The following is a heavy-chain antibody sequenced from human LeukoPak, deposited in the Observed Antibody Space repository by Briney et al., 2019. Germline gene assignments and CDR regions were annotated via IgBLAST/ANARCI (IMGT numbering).Heavy chain of an antibody. CDR3: ASSEYNYAGAFDI. D-gene: IGHD5-18*01. V-gene: IGHV4-34*01. CDR1: GGSFSGYY. CDR2: INYSGST. Sequence: SETLSLTCAVYGGSFSGYYWSWIRQPPGKGLEWIGEINYSGSTNYNPSLKSRVTISVDTSKNQFSLKLSSVTAADTAVYYCASSEYNYAGAFDIWGQGTMVTVSS. J-gene: IGHJ3*02.